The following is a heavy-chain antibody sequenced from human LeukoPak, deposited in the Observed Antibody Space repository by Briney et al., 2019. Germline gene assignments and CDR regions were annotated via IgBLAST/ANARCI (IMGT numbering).Heavy chain of an antibody. D-gene: IGHD3-16*01. CDR1: GYTFTSYG. J-gene: IGHJ4*02. Sequence: ASVKVSCKASGYTFTSYGISWVRQAPGQGLEWMGWISAYNGNTNYAQILQGRVTMTTDTSTSTAYMELRSLRSDDTAVYYCARGVWGSYSATHFDYWGQGTLVTVSS. CDR2: ISAYNGNT. V-gene: IGHV1-18*01. CDR3: ARGVWGSYSATHFDY.